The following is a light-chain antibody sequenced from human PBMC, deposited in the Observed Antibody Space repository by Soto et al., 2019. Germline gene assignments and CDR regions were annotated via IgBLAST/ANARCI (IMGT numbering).Light chain of an antibody. J-gene: IGLJ2*01. V-gene: IGLV2-11*01. CDR1: ISDVAGYNY. CDR3: SLYAGNNNSV. CDR2: DVT. Sequence: QSALTQPRSVSGSPGQSVSISCTGTISDVAGYNYVSWYQHHPGKAPKLLISDVTKRPSWVPDRFSGSKSGNTASLTISELQAEDEADYYCSLYAGNNNSVFGGGTKLTVL.